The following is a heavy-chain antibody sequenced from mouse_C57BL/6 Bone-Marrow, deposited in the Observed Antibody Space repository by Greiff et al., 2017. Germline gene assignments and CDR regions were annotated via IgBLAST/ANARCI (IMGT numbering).Heavy chain of an antibody. CDR3: ARGSITTVPARGYAMDY. CDR1: GYTFTDYY. Sequence: VKLMESGAELVRPGASVKLSCKASGYTFTDYYINWVKQRPGQGLEWIARIYPGSGNTYYNEKFKGKATLTAEKSSSTAYMQLSSLTSEDSAVYFCARGSITTVPARGYAMDYWGQGTSVTVSS. D-gene: IGHD1-1*01. CDR2: IYPGSGNT. J-gene: IGHJ4*01. V-gene: IGHV1-76*01.